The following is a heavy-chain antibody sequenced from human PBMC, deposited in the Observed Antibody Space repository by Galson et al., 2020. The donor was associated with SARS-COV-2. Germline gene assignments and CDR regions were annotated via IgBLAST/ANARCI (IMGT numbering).Heavy chain of an antibody. V-gene: IGHV1-24*01. CDR2: FDPEDGET. CDR1: GYTLTELS. CDR3: ATVITMVRGVIASFDY. D-gene: IGHD3-10*01. J-gene: IGHJ4*02. Sequence: ASVKVSCKVSGYTLTELSMHWVRQAPGKGLEWMGGFDPEDGETIYAQKFQGRVTMTEDTSTDTAYMELSSLRSEDTAVYYCATVITMVRGVIASFDYWGQGTLVTVSS.